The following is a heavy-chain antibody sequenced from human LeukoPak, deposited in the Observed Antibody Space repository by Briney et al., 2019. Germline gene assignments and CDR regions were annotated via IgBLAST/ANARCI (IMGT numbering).Heavy chain of an antibody. D-gene: IGHD3-10*01. CDR2: IYYSGST. J-gene: IGHJ4*02. V-gene: IGHV4-59*11. CDR3: ARGGVAAKYYFDF. Sequence: SETLSLTCTVSGGSISPLYWGWIRQAPGKGLEFIGYIYYSGSTNFKPSLKSLVTLSVDTSKSQISLKLTSVTAADTAVYYCARGGVAAKYYFDFWGQGTLVTVSS. CDR1: GGSISPLY.